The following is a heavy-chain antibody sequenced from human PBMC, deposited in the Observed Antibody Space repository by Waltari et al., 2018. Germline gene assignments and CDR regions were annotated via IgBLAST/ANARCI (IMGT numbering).Heavy chain of an antibody. CDR1: EGSFSAFF. J-gene: IGHJ6*03. D-gene: IGHD3-3*01. V-gene: IGHV4-34*01. CDR2: INHGVKT. CDR3: ARGLGEGRFGVVTHGVYYRDV. Sequence: VRLDQWGTELVEPWETLSLTCAVYEGSFSAFFWSWVRQAPGKGLEWIGEINHGVKTDKNPSLKSRILMSVDPSKNQFSLMLSSVTAADTAVYYCARGLGEGRFGVVTHGVYYRDVWGKGTTVTVSS.